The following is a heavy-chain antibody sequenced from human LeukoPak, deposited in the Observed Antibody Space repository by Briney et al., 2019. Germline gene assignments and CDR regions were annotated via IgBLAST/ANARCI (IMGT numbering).Heavy chain of an antibody. Sequence: GGSLRLSCAASGFTFSSYSMNWVRQAPGKGLEWVSSISSSSSYIYYADSVKGRFTISRDNAKNSLYLQMNSLRAEDTAVYYCARSGYDFWSGYRSYFDYWGQGTLVTVSS. CDR2: ISSSSSYI. CDR3: ARSGYDFWSGYRSYFDY. D-gene: IGHD3-3*01. CDR1: GFTFSSYS. V-gene: IGHV3-21*01. J-gene: IGHJ4*02.